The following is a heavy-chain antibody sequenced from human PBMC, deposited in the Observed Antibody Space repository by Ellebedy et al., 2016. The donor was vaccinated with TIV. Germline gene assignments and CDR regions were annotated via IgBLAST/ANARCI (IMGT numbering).Heavy chain of an antibody. V-gene: IGHV1-69*04. CDR2: IIPLLDLA. Sequence: AASVKVSCKASGGSLSIYPFAWARQAPGQGLEWMGRIIPLLDLANYAQKLEDRVTITADRSTGTVYMELRSLRSDDSAVYYCARAGQCGGDCYPHWGQGTLVTVSS. D-gene: IGHD2-21*02. CDR3: ARAGQCGGDCYPH. CDR1: GGSLSIYP. J-gene: IGHJ4*02.